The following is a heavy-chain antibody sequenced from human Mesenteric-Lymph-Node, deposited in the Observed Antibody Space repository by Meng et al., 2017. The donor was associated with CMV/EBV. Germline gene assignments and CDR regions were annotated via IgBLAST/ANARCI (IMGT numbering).Heavy chain of an antibody. CDR3: ARAQYSSGWYYPA. CDR2: ISSSSTI. V-gene: IGHV3-69-1*01. CDR1: GFTFSDYY. D-gene: IGHD6-19*01. J-gene: IGHJ5*02. Sequence: GGSLRLSCAASGFTFSDYYMNWVRQAPGKGLEWVSSISSSSTIYYADSVKGRFTISRDNSKNTLYLQMNSLRAEDTAVYYCARAQYSSGWYYPAWGQGTLVTVSS.